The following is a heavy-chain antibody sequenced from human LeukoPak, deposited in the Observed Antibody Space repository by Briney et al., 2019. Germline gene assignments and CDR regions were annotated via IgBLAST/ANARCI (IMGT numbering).Heavy chain of an antibody. D-gene: IGHD3-22*01. Sequence: ASVKVSCKASGYTFTGYYIHWVRQAPGQGLEWMGRINPNSGGTNYAQKFQGRVTMTRDTSISTAYMELSRLRSEDTAVYYCARARKSYYYDSSGYQNDYWGQGTLVTVSS. CDR3: ARARKSYYYDSSGYQNDY. J-gene: IGHJ4*02. V-gene: IGHV1-2*06. CDR1: GYTFTGYY. CDR2: INPNSGGT.